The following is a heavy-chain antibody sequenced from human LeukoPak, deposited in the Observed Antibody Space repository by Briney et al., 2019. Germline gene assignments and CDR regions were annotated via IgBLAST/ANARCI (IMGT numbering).Heavy chain of an antibody. CDR1: GFPLSSYS. CDR3: ARATGSYFDY. D-gene: IGHD4-11*01. Sequence: GGSLRLSCAASGFPLSSYSINWFRQAPGKGLEWVAYISASGSNIYYVDSVKGRFTVSRDNPKNSLFLQMNSPRAEDTAVYYCARATGSYFDYWGQGALVTVSS. J-gene: IGHJ4*02. CDR2: ISASGSNI. V-gene: IGHV3-48*01.